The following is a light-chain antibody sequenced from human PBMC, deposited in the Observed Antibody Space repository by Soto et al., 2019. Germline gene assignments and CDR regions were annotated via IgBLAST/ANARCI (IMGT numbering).Light chain of an antibody. J-gene: IGKJ1*01. CDR3: QKYNNWPPWT. Sequence: EIVMTQSPATLSVSPGERATLSCRASQSVSSNLAWYQQKPGQAPRLLIYGASTRATGIPARFSGSGSGTAFTLTISSLQSEDFAVYYCQKYNNWPPWTFGQGTKVEIK. CDR1: QSVSSN. CDR2: GAS. V-gene: IGKV3-15*01.